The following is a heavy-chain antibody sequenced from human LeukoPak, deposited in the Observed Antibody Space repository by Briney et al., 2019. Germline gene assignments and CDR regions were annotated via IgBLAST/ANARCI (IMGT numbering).Heavy chain of an antibody. D-gene: IGHD6-13*01. J-gene: IGHJ4*02. CDR3: AQPLPRSPETAAARAFGN. CDR2: ISDSGGST. CDR1: GFTFSSYA. V-gene: IGHV3-23*01. Sequence: PGGSLRLSCAASGFTFSSYAMSWVRQAPGEGLEWVSAISDSGGSTYYADSVKGRFTISRDNSMNTLYLQTNSLRAEDTAVYYCAQPLPRSPETAAARAFGNWGQGSLVTVSS.